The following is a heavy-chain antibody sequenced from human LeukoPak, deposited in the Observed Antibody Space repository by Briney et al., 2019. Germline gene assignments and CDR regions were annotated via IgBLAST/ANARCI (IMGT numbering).Heavy chain of an antibody. CDR2: INHSGST. V-gene: IGHV4-34*01. D-gene: IGHD2-2*01. CDR3: ARAIGYCSSNTCYPYFDY. J-gene: IGHJ4*02. CDR1: GGSFSGYY. Sequence: SETLSLTCAVYGGSFSGYYWSWIRQPPGKGLEWIGEINHSGSTNYNPSLKSRVTISVDTSKNQFSLKLSSVTAADTAVYYCARAIGYCSSNTCYPYFDYWGQGTLVTVSS.